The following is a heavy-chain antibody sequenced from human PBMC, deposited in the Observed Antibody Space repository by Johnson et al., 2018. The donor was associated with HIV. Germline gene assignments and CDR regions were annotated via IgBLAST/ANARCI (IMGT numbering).Heavy chain of an antibody. V-gene: IGHV3-30-3*01. CDR1: GFTFSSYA. CDR3: TTDISSAAARPRDAFDI. J-gene: IGHJ3*02. D-gene: IGHD6-13*01. CDR2: ISYDGSNK. Sequence: QVQLVESGGGGVQPGKSLRLSCAATGFTFSSYAMHWVRQAPGKGLEWVAVISYDGSNKYYADSVKGRFTISRDNSKNTMYLQMNSLRAEDTAVYYCTTDISSAAARPRDAFDIWGQGTMVTVSS.